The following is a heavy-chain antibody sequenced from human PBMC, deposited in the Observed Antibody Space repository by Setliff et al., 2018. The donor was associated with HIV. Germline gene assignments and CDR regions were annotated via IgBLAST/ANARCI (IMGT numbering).Heavy chain of an antibody. CDR1: GTNLDSFV. Sequence: SCKASGTNLDSFVISWVRQASGQGLEWMGGIIPVFGTADYAAPVKGRFTISRDDSENTLYLQMNSLKTEDTGVYYCATDWGSVTYYVRALDIWGQGTMVTVSS. V-gene: IGHV3-15*01. D-gene: IGHD3-16*01. CDR3: ATDWGSVTYYVRALDI. CDR2: IIPVFGTA. J-gene: IGHJ3*02.